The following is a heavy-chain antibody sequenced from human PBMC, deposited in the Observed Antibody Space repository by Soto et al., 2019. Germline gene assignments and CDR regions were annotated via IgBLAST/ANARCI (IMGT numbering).Heavy chain of an antibody. CDR3: AKPPAGYYHYGLDV. J-gene: IGHJ6*02. D-gene: IGHD6-25*01. CDR2: LSGSGGTT. V-gene: IGHV3-23*01. Sequence: GGSLRLSCEASGFTFSTYIMNWVRLPPGKGLDWVSGLSGSGGTTYYADSVKGRFTISRDNSKNTVYLQINSLRAEDTAVYYCAKPPAGYYHYGLDVWGQGTTVTVSS. CDR1: GFTFSTYI.